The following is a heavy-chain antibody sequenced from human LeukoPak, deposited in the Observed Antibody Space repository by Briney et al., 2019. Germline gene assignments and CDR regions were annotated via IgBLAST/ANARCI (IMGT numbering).Heavy chain of an antibody. CDR1: GFTFSSYG. J-gene: IGHJ5*02. CDR2: IWYDGSNK. D-gene: IGHD4-11*01. Sequence: PGGSLRLSCAASGFTFSSYGMHWVRQAPGKGLEWVAVIWYDGSNKYYADSVKGRFTISRDNSKNTLYLQMNSLRAEDTAVYYCARATSYYSNYVGVPWFDPWGQGTLVTVSS. V-gene: IGHV3-33*01. CDR3: ARATSYYSNYVGVPWFDP.